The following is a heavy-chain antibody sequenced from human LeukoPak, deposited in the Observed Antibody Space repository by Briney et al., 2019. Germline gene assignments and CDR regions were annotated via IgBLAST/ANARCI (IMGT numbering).Heavy chain of an antibody. CDR1: GGSISSGDYD. CDR3: ARVFSLWFGEERAEYYFDN. J-gene: IGHJ4*02. V-gene: IGHV4-30-4*08. D-gene: IGHD3-10*01. Sequence: PSQTLSPTCTVSGGSISSGDYDWSWIRQPPGKGLEWIGYIYYSGSTYYNPSLKSRVTISVDTSKNQFSLKLSSVTAADTAVYYCARVFSLWFGEERAEYYFDNWGQGALVTASS. CDR2: IYYSGST.